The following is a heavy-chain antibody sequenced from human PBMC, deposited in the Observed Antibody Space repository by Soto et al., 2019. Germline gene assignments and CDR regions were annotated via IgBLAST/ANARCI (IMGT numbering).Heavy chain of an antibody. V-gene: IGHV4-59*08. D-gene: IGHD6-13*01. CDR1: GGSISSYY. CDR2: IYYSGST. CDR3: ARSSSSWTPFFDY. J-gene: IGHJ4*02. Sequence: QVQLQESGPGLMKPSETLSLTCTVSGGSISSYYWSWIRQTPGQGLEWIGYIYYSGSTNYNPSLKSRVTISVDTSENQFSLKLNSVTAADTALYYCARSSSSWTPFFDYWGQGTLVTVSS.